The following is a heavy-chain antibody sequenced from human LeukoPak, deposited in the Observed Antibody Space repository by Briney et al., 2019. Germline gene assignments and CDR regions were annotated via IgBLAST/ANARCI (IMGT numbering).Heavy chain of an antibody. V-gene: IGHV4-59*01. D-gene: IGHD1-26*01. CDR2: IYYSGRT. CDR1: GGSISSYY. CDR3: ARGRQWELLGAFDI. J-gene: IGHJ3*02. Sequence: SETLSLTCTVSGGSISSYYWSWIRQPPGKGLEWIGYIYYSGRTNYNPSLKSRVTISVDTSKNQFSLKLRSVTGADTAVYYCARGRQWELLGAFDIWGQGTKVTVSS.